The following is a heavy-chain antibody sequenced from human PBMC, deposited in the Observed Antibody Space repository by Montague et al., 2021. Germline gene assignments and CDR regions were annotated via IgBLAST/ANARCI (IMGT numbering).Heavy chain of an antibody. CDR3: ARNLASAAPGAFDI. V-gene: IGHV3-74*01. J-gene: IGHJ3*02. Sequence: SLRLSCAASGFSFSSYWMHWVRQAPGKGLLWVSRITLDGSSTTFADSVKGRFTTSRDNAKATLYLQMNSLRVEDTAVYYCARNLASAAPGAFDIWGRGTMVTVSS. CDR2: ITLDGSST. D-gene: IGHD6-13*01. CDR1: GFSFSSYW.